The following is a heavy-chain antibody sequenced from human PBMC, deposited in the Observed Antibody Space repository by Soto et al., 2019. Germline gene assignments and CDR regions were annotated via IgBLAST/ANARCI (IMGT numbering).Heavy chain of an antibody. CDR2: IYAGGNT. Sequence: GGSLRLSCTASGFSVTSNYMTWVRQAPGKGLECVSVIYAGGNTYYADSVKGRFTISSDNSKNTLYLQMNNLRAEDTAVYYCARVTTFYDILTSSYALNYFDYWGQGTRVTVSS. CDR3: ARVTTFYDILTSSYALNYFDY. J-gene: IGHJ4*02. CDR1: GFSVTSNY. D-gene: IGHD3-9*01. V-gene: IGHV3-53*01.